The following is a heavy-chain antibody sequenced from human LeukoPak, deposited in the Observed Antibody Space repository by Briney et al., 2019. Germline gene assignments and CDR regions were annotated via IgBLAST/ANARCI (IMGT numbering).Heavy chain of an antibody. D-gene: IGHD4-17*01. CDR1: GFTFSSYA. CDR3: ARDGAVTNGRYFDY. CDR2: ISGSGGST. Sequence: GGSLRLSCAASGFTFSSYAMSWVRQAQGKGLEWVSAISGSGGSTYYADSVKGRFTISRDDAKNSLYLQMNSLRVEDTAVYYCARDGAVTNGRYFDYWGQGTLVTVSS. V-gene: IGHV3-23*01. J-gene: IGHJ4*02.